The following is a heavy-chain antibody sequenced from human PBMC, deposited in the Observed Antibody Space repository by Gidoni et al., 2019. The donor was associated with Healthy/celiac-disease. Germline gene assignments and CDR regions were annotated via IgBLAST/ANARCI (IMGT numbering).Heavy chain of an antibody. CDR2: ISGSGGST. CDR3: AKVFWVGATTDAFDI. V-gene: IGHV3-23*01. CDR1: GLPFSSYA. Sequence: EVQLLESGGGLVQPGGSLRFSVAAPGLPFSSYAMSWVRQAPGKGLEWVSAISGSGGSTYYADSVKGRFTIARDNSKNTLYLQMNSLRAEDTAVYYCAKVFWVGATTDAFDIWGQGTMVTVSS. D-gene: IGHD1-26*01. J-gene: IGHJ3*02.